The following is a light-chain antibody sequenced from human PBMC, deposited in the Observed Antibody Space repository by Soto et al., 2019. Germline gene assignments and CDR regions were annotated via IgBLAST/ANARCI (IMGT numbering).Light chain of an antibody. CDR1: SGHSSYA. J-gene: IGLJ2*01. Sequence: QSVLTQSPSASASLGASVTLTCTLSSGHSSYAIAWHQQQPEKGPRYLMKLNSDGSHSKGDGIPDRFSGSSSGAERYLTISSLQSEDEADYYCQTWGTGIVVFGGGNKLTVL. V-gene: IGLV4-69*01. CDR2: LNSDGSH. CDR3: QTWGTGIVV.